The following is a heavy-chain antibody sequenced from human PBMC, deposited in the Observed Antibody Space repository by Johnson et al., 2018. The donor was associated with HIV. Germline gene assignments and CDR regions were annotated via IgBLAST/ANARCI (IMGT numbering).Heavy chain of an antibody. J-gene: IGHJ3*02. CDR1: GFTFSSYA. D-gene: IGHD5-24*01. V-gene: IGHV3-30-3*01. CDR3: ARGEEMATILI. CDR2: LSYAGSTK. Sequence: QEQLVESGGGVVQPGRSLRLSCAASGFTFSSYAMHWVRQAPGKGLEWVAVLSYAGSTKYYADSVKGRFTISRDNSNNTRYLQMNSLRAEDTAVYYCARGEEMATILIWGQGTMVTVSS.